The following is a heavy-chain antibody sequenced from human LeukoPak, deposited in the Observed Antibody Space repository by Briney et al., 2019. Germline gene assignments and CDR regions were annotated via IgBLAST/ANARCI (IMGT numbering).Heavy chain of an antibody. CDR2: ISSSGSTI. D-gene: IGHD3-22*01. CDR1: GFTFSDYY. Sequence: PGGSLRLSCAASGFTFSDYYMSWIHQAPGKGLEWVSYISSSGSTIYYADSVKGRFTISRDNAKNSLYLQMNSLRAEDTAVYYCARDSYDSFAFDIWGQGTMVTVSS. CDR3: ARDSYDSFAFDI. J-gene: IGHJ3*02. V-gene: IGHV3-11*04.